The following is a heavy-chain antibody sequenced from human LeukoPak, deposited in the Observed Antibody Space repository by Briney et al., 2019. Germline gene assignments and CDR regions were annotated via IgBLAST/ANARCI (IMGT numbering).Heavy chain of an antibody. CDR3: AKDPIYYGSGSQQW. V-gene: IGHV3-48*01. CDR2: ISSSSDII. D-gene: IGHD3-10*01. J-gene: IGHJ4*02. Sequence: GGSLRLSCAASGFTFSSYSMNWVRQAPGKGLEWVSYISSSSDIIFYADSVKGRFTISRDNSKNTLYLQMNSLRAEDTAVYYCAKDPIYYGSGSQQWWGQGTLVTVSS. CDR1: GFTFSSYS.